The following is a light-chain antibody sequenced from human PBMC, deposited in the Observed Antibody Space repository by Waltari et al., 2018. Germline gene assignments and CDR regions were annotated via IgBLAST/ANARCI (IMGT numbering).Light chain of an antibody. J-gene: IGKJ1*01. Sequence: DIVMTQSPLSLPVTPGEPASISCRSSQSLLHSNGYNYLDWYLQKPGQSPQLLIYLGSSRASGVPDRFSGSGSGTDFTLNISRVEAEDVGVYYCMQALQTPPWTFGQGTKVEIK. CDR3: MQALQTPPWT. CDR1: QSLLHSNGYNY. V-gene: IGKV2-28*01. CDR2: LGS.